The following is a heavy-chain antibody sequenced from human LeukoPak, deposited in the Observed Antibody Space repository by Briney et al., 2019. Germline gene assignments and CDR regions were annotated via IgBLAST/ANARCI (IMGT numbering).Heavy chain of an antibody. CDR1: GYTFTGYF. CDR2: INPKSGGT. V-gene: IGHV1-2*02. CDR3: AREDIISSSSLDY. D-gene: IGHD6-6*01. J-gene: IGHJ4*02. Sequence: ASVTVSCKASGYTFTGYFIHWVRQAPGQGLEWMGWINPKSGGTNYAQKFQGRVTMTRDTSISTAYMELSRLRTDDTAVYYCAREDIISSSSLDYWGQGTLVPVSS.